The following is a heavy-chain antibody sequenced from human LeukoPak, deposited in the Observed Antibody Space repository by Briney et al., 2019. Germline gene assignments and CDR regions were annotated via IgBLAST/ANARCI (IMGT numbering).Heavy chain of an antibody. CDR1: GFTFSDYS. D-gene: IGHD3-22*01. V-gene: IGHV3-48*01. CDR3: ARSSGYPFFDY. Sequence: GGSLRLSCEASGFTFSDYSVNWVRQAPGEGLEWLSYITSTSDTIYYADSVKGRFTSSRDNAKNSVYLQMNSLRAEDTAVYYCARSSGYPFFDYWGQGTLVTVSS. CDR2: ITSTSDTI. J-gene: IGHJ4*02.